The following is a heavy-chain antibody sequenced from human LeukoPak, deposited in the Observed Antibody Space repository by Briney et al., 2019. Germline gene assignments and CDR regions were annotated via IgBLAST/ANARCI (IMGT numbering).Heavy chain of an antibody. CDR1: GDSISSYY. J-gene: IGHJ4*02. Sequence: PSETLSLTRNVSGDSISSYYWSWLRQPPGKGLEWIGYIYYSGTTNYNPSFKSRVTISVDTSKNQFSLKLSSVTAADTAVYYCARGVYIAAAQYGYWSQGTLVTVSS. CDR2: IYYSGTT. V-gene: IGHV4-59*01. CDR3: ARGVYIAAAQYGY. D-gene: IGHD6-13*01.